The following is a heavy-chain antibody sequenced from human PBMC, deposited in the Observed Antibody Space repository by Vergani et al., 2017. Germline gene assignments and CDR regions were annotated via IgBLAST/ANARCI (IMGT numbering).Heavy chain of an antibody. D-gene: IGHD3-3*01. J-gene: IGHJ6*04. CDR3: AKDYSYIYDFWSGYYTSSYYGWMDV. V-gene: IGHV3-23*01. CDR1: GFTFSSYA. Sequence: EVQLLESGGGLVQPGGSLRLSCAASGFTFSSYAMSWVRQAPGKGLEWVSAISGSGGSTYYADSVKGRFTISRDNSKNTLYLQMNSLRAEDTAVYYCAKDYSYIYDFWSGYYTSSYYGWMDVWGKGTTVTVSS. CDR2: ISGSGGST.